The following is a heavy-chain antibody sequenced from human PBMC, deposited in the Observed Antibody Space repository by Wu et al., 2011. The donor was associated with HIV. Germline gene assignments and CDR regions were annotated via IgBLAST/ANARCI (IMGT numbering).Heavy chain of an antibody. CDR2: ITPVFGST. D-gene: IGHD3-3*01. J-gene: IGHJ6*03. CDR3: ARTGFTFWSGYPGDYYMDV. V-gene: IGHV1-69*15. Sequence: QVHLVQSGAEVKKPGSSVKVSCKASGGTFRSYAFNWVRQAPGQGLEWMGRITPVFGSTDYAQKFQGRITITADDFMSTVYVELNRLTLEDTAVYYCARTGFTFWSGYPGDYYMDVWGKGTTVTVSS. CDR1: GGTFRSYA.